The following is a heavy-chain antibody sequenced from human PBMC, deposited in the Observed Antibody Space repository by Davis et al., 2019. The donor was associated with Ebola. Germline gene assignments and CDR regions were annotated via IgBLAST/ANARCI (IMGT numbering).Heavy chain of an antibody. CDR3: ARAPGGSSSSGHWFDP. CDR2: INHSGST. V-gene: IGHV4-34*01. J-gene: IGHJ5*02. CDR1: GGSISGYY. D-gene: IGHD6-6*01. Sequence: PSETLSLTCTVSGGSISGYYWSWIRQPPGKGLEWIGEINHSGSTNYNPSLKSRVTISVDTSKNQFSLKLSSVTAADTAVYYCARAPGGSSSSGHWFDPWGQGTLVTVSS.